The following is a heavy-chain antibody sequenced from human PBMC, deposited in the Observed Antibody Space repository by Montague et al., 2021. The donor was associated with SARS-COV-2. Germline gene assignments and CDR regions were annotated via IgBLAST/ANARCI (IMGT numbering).Heavy chain of an antibody. CDR1: GGSISSSSYY. Sequence: SETLSLTCTVSGGSISSSSYYWGWIRQPPGKGLEWIGSIYYSGSPYYNPSLKSRVTISVDTSKNQFSLKLGSVTASDTAVYYCARVGPQQLVRLYCMDVWGQGTTVTVAS. CDR3: ARVGPQQLVRLYCMDV. J-gene: IGHJ6*02. CDR2: IYYSGSP. V-gene: IGHV4-39*07. D-gene: IGHD6-13*01.